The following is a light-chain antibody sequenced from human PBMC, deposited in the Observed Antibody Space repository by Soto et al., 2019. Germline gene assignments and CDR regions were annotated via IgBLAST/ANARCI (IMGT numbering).Light chain of an antibody. CDR3: ASYTSTSTLWV. J-gene: IGLJ3*02. CDR2: EVS. V-gene: IGLV2-14*01. Sequence: QSALTQPASVSGSPGQSITISCTGTSSDVGGYNHVSWYQHHPDKAPKVIIFEVSNRPSGISSRFSGSMSGNTASLTISGLQAEDEADYYCASYTSTSTLWVFGGGTKLTVL. CDR1: SSDVGGYNH.